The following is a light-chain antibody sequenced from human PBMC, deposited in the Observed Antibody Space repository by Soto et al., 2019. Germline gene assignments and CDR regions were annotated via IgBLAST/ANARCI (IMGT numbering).Light chain of an antibody. CDR3: QQYNDWPLT. Sequence: EIVTTQSPATLAVSPGQRATLSWRVSHSFSSNLAWYQQKPGQAPSLLIYGAFTRATGIPARFSGTGSGTEFTLTISSLQSEDFALDYCQQYNDWPLTFGQGTKVDIK. CDR2: GAF. J-gene: IGKJ1*01. V-gene: IGKV3-15*01. CDR1: HSFSSN.